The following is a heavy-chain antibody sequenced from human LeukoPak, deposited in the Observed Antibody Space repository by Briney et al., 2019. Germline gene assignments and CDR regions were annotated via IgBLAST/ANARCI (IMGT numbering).Heavy chain of an antibody. D-gene: IGHD6-13*01. Sequence: GGSLRLSCAASGFTFSSYSMNWVRQAPGKGLEWVSSISSSSSYIYYADSVKGRFTISRDNSKNTLYLQMNSLRAEDTAVYYCAKDGARYSSSWYFWFDPWGQGTLVTVSS. CDR1: GFTFSSYS. V-gene: IGHV3-21*04. J-gene: IGHJ5*02. CDR3: AKDGARYSSSWYFWFDP. CDR2: ISSSSSYI.